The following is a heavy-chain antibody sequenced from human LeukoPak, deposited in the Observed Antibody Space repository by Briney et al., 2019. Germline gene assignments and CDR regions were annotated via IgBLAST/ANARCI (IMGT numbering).Heavy chain of an antibody. V-gene: IGHV3-48*03. J-gene: IGHJ4*02. CDR2: ISSSGSTI. CDR3: AKSYYDFWSGYYQTFDY. D-gene: IGHD3-3*01. Sequence: GGSLRLSCAASGFTFSSYEMNWVRQAPGKGLEWVSYISSSGSTIYYADSVEGRFTISRDNSKNTLYLQMNSLRAEDTAVYYCAKSYYDFWSGYYQTFDYWGQGTLVTVSS. CDR1: GFTFSSYE.